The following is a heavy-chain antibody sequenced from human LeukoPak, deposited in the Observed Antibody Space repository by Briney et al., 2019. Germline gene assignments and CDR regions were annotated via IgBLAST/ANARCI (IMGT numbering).Heavy chain of an antibody. Sequence: GGSLRLSCAASGFTFNSYGMSWVRQAPGKGLEWVSGISGSGGATYYADSVKGRFTISRDNAKNSLYLQMNSLRAEDTAVYYCARGLGEYYDFLSGYQGPFDYWGQGTLVTVSS. CDR2: ISGSGGAT. CDR3: ARGLGEYYDFLSGYQGPFDY. D-gene: IGHD3-3*01. CDR1: GFTFNSYG. V-gene: IGHV3-21*01. J-gene: IGHJ4*02.